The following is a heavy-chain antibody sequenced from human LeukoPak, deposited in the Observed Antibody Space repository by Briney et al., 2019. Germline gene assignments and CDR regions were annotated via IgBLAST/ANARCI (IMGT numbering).Heavy chain of an antibody. Sequence: SVKVSCKASGGTFSSYAISCVRQAPGQGLEWMGGIIPIFGTANYAQKFQGRVTITADESTSTAYMELSSLRSEDTAVYYCATVDTAMVPFYYWGQGTLVTVSS. CDR3: ATVDTAMVPFYY. J-gene: IGHJ4*02. D-gene: IGHD5-18*01. CDR2: IIPIFGTA. V-gene: IGHV1-69*13. CDR1: GGTFSSYA.